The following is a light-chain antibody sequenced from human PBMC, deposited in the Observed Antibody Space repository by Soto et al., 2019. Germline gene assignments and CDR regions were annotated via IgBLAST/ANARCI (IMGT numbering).Light chain of an antibody. J-gene: IGKJ2*01. CDR2: GAS. Sequence: EIVMTQSPATLSVSPGERATLSCRASQSVSSNLAWYQQKPGQAPRLLIYGASTRATGITARFSGSGSGTEFTNTISSLQSEDFAVYYCQQYNNWPPYTFGQGTKLEIK. V-gene: IGKV3-15*01. CDR1: QSVSSN. CDR3: QQYNNWPPYT.